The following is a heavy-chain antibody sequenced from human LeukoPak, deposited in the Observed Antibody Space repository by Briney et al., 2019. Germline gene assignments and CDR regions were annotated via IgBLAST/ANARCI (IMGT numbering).Heavy chain of an antibody. J-gene: IGHJ4*02. D-gene: IGHD4-17*01. CDR3: ARLGPWTTVTSPVYYFDY. Sequence: PSETLSLTCAVYGGSFSGYYWSWIRQPPGKRLEWIGEINHSGSTNYNPSLKSRVTISVDTSKNQFSLKLSSVTAADTAVYYCARLGPWTTVTSPVYYFDYWGQGTLVTVSS. V-gene: IGHV4-34*01. CDR2: INHSGST. CDR1: GGSFSGYY.